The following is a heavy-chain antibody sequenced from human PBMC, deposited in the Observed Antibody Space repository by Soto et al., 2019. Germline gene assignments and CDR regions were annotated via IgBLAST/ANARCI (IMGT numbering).Heavy chain of an antibody. CDR3: ARGAQFHSSSWYYYGMDV. J-gene: IGHJ6*02. Sequence: ASVKVSCKASGYTFTGYYMHWVRQAPGQGLEWMGWINPNSGGTNYAQKFQGWVTMTRDTSISTAYMELSRLRSDDTAVYYCARGAQFHSSSWYYYGMDVWGQGTTVTVSS. D-gene: IGHD6-13*01. CDR1: GYTFTGYY. CDR2: INPNSGGT. V-gene: IGHV1-2*04.